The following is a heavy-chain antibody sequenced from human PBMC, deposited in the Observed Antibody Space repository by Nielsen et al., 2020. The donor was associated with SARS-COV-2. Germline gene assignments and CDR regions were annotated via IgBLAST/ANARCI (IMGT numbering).Heavy chain of an antibody. CDR3: ASLPALNNYSDS. J-gene: IGHJ4*02. CDR1: GASISSSDSY. D-gene: IGHD2/OR15-2a*01. CDR2: IYYSGRT. V-gene: IGHV4-30-4*01. Sequence: SESLSLTCTVSGASISSSDSYWTWLRQPPGKGLEWIAYIYYSGRTFYSPSLKRRVTISLDTSKNQYSLKLPSVTAADTAVYYCASLPALNNYSDSWGQGTLVTVSS.